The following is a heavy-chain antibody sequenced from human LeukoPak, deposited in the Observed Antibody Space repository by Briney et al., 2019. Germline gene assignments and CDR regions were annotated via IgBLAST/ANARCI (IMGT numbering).Heavy chain of an antibody. CDR2: IRYDGSNK. Sequence: QPGGSLRLSCAASAFTFSSYGMHWVRQAPGKGLEWVAFIRYDGSNKYYADSVKGRFTISRDNSKNTLYLQMNSLRAEDTAVYYCAKGQVRGVTSKYYYYYYMDVWGKGTTVTISS. V-gene: IGHV3-30*02. J-gene: IGHJ6*03. CDR3: AKGQVRGVTSKYYYYYYMDV. CDR1: AFTFSSYG. D-gene: IGHD3-10*01.